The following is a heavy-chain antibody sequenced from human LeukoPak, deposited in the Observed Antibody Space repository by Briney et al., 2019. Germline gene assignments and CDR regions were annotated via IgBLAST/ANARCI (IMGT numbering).Heavy chain of an antibody. Sequence: PGGSLRLSCAASGFTFSSYAMHWVRQAPGKGLEWVAVISYDGSNKYYADSVKGRFTISRDNSKNTLYLQMNSLRAEDTAVYYCARGYRDSGSYSSLAYWGQGTLVTVSS. D-gene: IGHD1-26*01. CDR3: ARGYRDSGSYSSLAY. CDR2: ISYDGSNK. J-gene: IGHJ4*02. V-gene: IGHV3-30-3*01. CDR1: GFTFSSYA.